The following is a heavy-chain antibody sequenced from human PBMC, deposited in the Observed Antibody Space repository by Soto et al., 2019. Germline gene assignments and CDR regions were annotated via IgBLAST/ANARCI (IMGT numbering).Heavy chain of an antibody. J-gene: IGHJ4*02. Sequence: GGSLRLSCAASGFTFSSYAMSWVRQAPGKGLEWVSAISGSGGSTYCADSVKGRFTISRDNSKNTLYLQMNSLRAEDTAVYYCVIITTAFDYWGQGTLVTVSS. CDR1: GFTFSSYA. D-gene: IGHD3-22*01. CDR3: VIITTAFDY. V-gene: IGHV3-23*01. CDR2: ISGSGGST.